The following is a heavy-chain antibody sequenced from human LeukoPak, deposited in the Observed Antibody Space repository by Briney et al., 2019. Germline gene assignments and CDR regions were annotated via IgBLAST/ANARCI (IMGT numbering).Heavy chain of an antibody. V-gene: IGHV1-69*13. CDR1: GGTFSSYA. Sequence: SVKVSCKASGGTFSSYAISWVRQAPGQGLEWMGGIIPIFGTANYAQKFQGRVTITADESTSTAYMELSSLRSEDTAVYYCAREWELLGSSWFDPWGQGTLVTVSS. CDR2: IIPIFGTA. J-gene: IGHJ5*02. D-gene: IGHD1-26*01. CDR3: AREWELLGSSWFDP.